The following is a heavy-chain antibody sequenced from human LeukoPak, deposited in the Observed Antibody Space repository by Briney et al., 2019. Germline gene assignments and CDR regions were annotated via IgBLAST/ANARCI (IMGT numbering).Heavy chain of an antibody. CDR1: DFNVRGND. Sequence: GGSLRLSCAASDFNVRGNDMTWVRQAPGKGLEWVSVIKSGGGTYYADSVKGRFTISRDNPKNALYLQMNSLRAEDTAIYYCARDSTRSAFDIWGQGTTVTVSS. J-gene: IGHJ3*02. CDR2: IKSGGGT. V-gene: IGHV3-53*01. CDR3: ARDSTRSAFDI.